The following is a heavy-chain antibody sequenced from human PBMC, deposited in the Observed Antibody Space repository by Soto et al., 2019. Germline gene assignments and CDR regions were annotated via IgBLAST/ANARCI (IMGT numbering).Heavy chain of an antibody. D-gene: IGHD3-22*01. V-gene: IGHV1-69*08. J-gene: IGHJ3*02. CDR3: ARDHNYYDSSGLGSAFDI. CDR2: IIPILGIA. CDR1: GGTFSSYT. Sequence: QVQLVQSGAEVKKPGSSVKVSCKASGGTFSSYTINWVRQAPGQGLEWMGRIIPILGIANYAQKFQGRVTITADKSTSTAYMELSSLRSEDTAVYYCARDHNYYDSSGLGSAFDIWGQGTMVTVSS.